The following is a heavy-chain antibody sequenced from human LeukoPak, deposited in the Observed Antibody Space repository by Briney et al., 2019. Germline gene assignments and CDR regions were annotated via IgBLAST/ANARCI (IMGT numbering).Heavy chain of an antibody. CDR2: ISGSDAST. D-gene: IGHD3-3*01. Sequence: GGSLRLSCAASGFTFSSYSMNWVRQAPGKGLEWVSGISGSDASTFYADSVMGRFTISRDNSMNTLYLQMNNVRAEDAAIYFCARRGSEWNSYFYPMDVWGQGTTVTVSS. J-gene: IGHJ6*02. CDR3: ARRGSEWNSYFYPMDV. V-gene: IGHV3-23*01. CDR1: GFTFSSYS.